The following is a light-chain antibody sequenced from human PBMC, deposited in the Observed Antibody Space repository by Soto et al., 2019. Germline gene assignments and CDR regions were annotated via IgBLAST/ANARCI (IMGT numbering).Light chain of an antibody. CDR3: QQSYSTPWT. Sequence: ETVMTQSPATLSVSPGERATLSCRASQSAATNLAWYQQRPGQAPRLLISGASTRATGIPARFSGSGSGTDFTLTISSLQPEDFATYYCQQSYSTPWTFGQGTKVDIK. CDR2: GAS. CDR1: QSAATN. J-gene: IGKJ1*01. V-gene: IGKV3-15*01.